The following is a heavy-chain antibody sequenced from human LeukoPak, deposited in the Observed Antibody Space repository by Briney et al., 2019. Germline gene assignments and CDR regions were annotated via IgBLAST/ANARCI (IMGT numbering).Heavy chain of an antibody. Sequence: SETLSLTCAVSGGSISSGGYSWSWIRQPPGKGLEWIGYIYHSGSTYYIPSLKSRVTISVNRSKNQFSLKLGSVTAADTAVYYCARASDYSNYYGMDVWGQGTAVTVSS. V-gene: IGHV4-30-2*01. J-gene: IGHJ6*02. CDR2: IYHSGST. D-gene: IGHD4-4*01. CDR3: ARASDYSNYYGMDV. CDR1: GGSISSGGYS.